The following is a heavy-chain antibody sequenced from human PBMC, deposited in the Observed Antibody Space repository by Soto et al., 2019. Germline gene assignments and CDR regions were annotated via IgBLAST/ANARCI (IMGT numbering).Heavy chain of an antibody. CDR3: ARGNAENCSSTSCYFYYYYGMDV. J-gene: IGHJ6*02. Sequence: ATLALTFSVYGGSFSGYYWSWIRPPPGKGLEWIGEINHSGGTNYNPSLKSRVTISVDTSKNQFSLKLSSVTAADTAVYYCARGNAENCSSTSCYFYYYYGMDVWGQGTTVT. CDR1: GGSFSGYY. V-gene: IGHV4-34*01. D-gene: IGHD2-2*01. CDR2: INHSGGT.